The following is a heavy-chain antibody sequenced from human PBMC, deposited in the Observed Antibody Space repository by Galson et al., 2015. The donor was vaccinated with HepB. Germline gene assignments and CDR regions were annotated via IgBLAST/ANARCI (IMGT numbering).Heavy chain of an antibody. V-gene: IGHV3-15*07. J-gene: IGHJ4*02. D-gene: IGHD3-3*01. CDR1: GFTFSNAW. CDR3: TTVWSGYYVSVHKDY. Sequence: SLRLSCAASGFTFSNAWMNWVRQAPGKGLEWVGRIKSKTDGGTTDYAAPVKGRFTISRDDSKNTLYLQMNSLKTEDTAVYYCTTVWSGYYVSVHKDYWGQGTLVTVSS. CDR2: IKSKTDGGTT.